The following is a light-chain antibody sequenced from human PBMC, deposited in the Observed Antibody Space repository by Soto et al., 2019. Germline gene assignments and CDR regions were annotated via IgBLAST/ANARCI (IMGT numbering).Light chain of an antibody. V-gene: IGLV1-40*01. CDR3: QSYDSSLSAWV. CDR2: GNS. Sequence: QSVLTQPPSVSGAPGHRVTISCTGSSSNIGAGYDVHWYQQLPGTAPKLLIYGNSNRPSGVPDRFSGSKSGTSASLAITGLQAEDEADYYCQSYDSSLSAWVFGGGTQLTVL. CDR1: SSNIGAGYD. J-gene: IGLJ3*02.